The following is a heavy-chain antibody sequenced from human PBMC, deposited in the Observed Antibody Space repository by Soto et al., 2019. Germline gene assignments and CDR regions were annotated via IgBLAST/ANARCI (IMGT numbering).Heavy chain of an antibody. CDR2: IRNRSSTI. Sequence: EVQLVESGGGLVQPGGSLRLSCAASGFTFSSYSMDWVRQAPGKGLEWVSYIRNRSSTIYYADSVKGQFSFSRDNVKKRLNLQMKSLRAKDTVVYYCAREFGGYSSSWYYFDYWGQGTLVTVSS. V-gene: IGHV3-48*01. CDR1: GFTFSSYS. CDR3: AREFGGYSSSWYYFDY. J-gene: IGHJ4*02. D-gene: IGHD6-13*01.